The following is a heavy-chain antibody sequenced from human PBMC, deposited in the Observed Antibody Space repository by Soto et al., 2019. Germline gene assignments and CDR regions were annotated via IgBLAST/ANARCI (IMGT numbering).Heavy chain of an antibody. CDR1: GGTFSSYA. Sequence: SVKVSCKASGGTFSSYAISWVRQAPGQGLEWMGGIIPIFGTANYAQKFQGRVTITADESTSTAYMELSSLRSEDTAVYYCARDTEPYDYVWGSYRPQGYFDYWGQGTLVTVS. D-gene: IGHD3-16*02. J-gene: IGHJ4*02. V-gene: IGHV1-69*13. CDR3: ARDTEPYDYVWGSYRPQGYFDY. CDR2: IIPIFGTA.